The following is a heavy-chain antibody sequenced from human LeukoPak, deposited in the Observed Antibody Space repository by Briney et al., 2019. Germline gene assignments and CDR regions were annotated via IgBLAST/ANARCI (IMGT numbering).Heavy chain of an antibody. CDR1: GFAFNAYT. Sequence: GGSLRLSCAASGFAFNAYTIHWVRQAPGKGLEWVALISNDGSIKYFSDSVKGRLTVSRDNSKNTLYLQMNSLSSADMAVYYCARAVAGTLYFYYGMDVWGQGTTVTVSS. CDR2: ISNDGSIK. V-gene: IGHV3-30-3*01. D-gene: IGHD6-19*01. J-gene: IGHJ6*02. CDR3: ARAVAGTLYFYYGMDV.